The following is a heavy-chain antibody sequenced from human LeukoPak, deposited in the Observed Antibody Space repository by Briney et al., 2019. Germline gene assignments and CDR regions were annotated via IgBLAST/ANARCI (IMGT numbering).Heavy chain of an antibody. J-gene: IGHJ4*02. CDR2: ISGSGGST. CDR1: GFTFSSYA. D-gene: IGHD6-19*01. Sequence: PGGSLRLSCAASGFTFSSYAMSWVRQAPGKGLEWVSAISGSGGSTYYADSVKGRFTISRDNAKNSLYLQMNSLRAEDTAVYYCASNRGSGWFDYWGQGTLVTVSS. V-gene: IGHV3-23*01. CDR3: ASNRGSGWFDY.